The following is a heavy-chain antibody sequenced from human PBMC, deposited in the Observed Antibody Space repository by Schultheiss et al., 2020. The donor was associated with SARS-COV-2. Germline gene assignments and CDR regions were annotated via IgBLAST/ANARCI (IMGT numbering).Heavy chain of an antibody. CDR3: ARECSYSSSWFYYYYGMDV. CDR2: IYYSGST. Sequence: SQTLSLTCPVSGGSISSGGYYWSWIRQHPGKGLEWIGYIYYSGSTYYNPSLKSRVTISVDTSKNQFSLKLSSVTAADTAVYYCARECSYSSSWFYYYYGMDVWGQGTTVTVSS. J-gene: IGHJ6*02. CDR1: GGSISSGGYY. D-gene: IGHD6-13*01. V-gene: IGHV4-31*03.